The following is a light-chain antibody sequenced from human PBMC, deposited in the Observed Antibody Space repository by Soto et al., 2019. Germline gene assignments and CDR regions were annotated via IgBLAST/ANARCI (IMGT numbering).Light chain of an antibody. Sequence: QSALTQPPSASGSPGHSVTISCTGTSSDVGGYNYVSWYRQHPGKAPKLIIYEVSKRPSGVPDRFSGYKSGNTASLTVSGLHAEDEADYYCSSYAGSSNLGVFGGGTTLTVL. CDR2: EVS. J-gene: IGLJ2*01. CDR3: SSYAGSSNLGV. CDR1: SSDVGGYNY. V-gene: IGLV2-8*01.